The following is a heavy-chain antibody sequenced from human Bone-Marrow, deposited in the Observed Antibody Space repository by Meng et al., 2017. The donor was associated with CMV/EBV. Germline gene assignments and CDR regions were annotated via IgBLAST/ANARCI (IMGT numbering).Heavy chain of an antibody. CDR3: AKDIGSSYYYYYGMDV. D-gene: IGHD6-6*01. CDR2: IRYDGSNK. J-gene: IGHJ6*02. Sequence: GGSLRFSCAASGFTFSSYGMHWVRQAPGKGLEWVAFIRYDGSNKYYADSVKGRFTISRDNSKNTLYLQMNSLRAEDTAVYYCAKDIGSSYYYYYGMDVWGQGTTVTVSS. V-gene: IGHV3-30*02. CDR1: GFTFSSYG.